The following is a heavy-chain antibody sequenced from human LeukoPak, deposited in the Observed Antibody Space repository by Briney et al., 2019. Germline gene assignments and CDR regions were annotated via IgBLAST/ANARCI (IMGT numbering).Heavy chain of an antibody. D-gene: IGHD1-1*01. J-gene: IGHJ4*02. Sequence: DSVKDRFTISRDYSKNTLYLRMSSLRAEDTAVYYCARGSELEKAFDYWGQGTLVTVSS. CDR3: ARGSELEKAFDY. V-gene: IGHV3-30*15.